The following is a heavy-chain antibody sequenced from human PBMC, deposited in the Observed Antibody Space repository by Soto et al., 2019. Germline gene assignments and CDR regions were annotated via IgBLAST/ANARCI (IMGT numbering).Heavy chain of an antibody. CDR1: GYTFSRYG. CDR2: INGNTGHT. CDR3: ARERKWEPLPY. J-gene: IGHJ4*02. Sequence: QVQLVQSGAEVREPGASVKVSCKTSGYTFSRYGITWVRQAPGQGLEWMGWINGNTGHTIYAMNLEDRLTIRTDTSTSTAYLELRSLKSADTAVYYCARERKWEPLPYWGQGTLVTVSS. V-gene: IGHV1-18*01. D-gene: IGHD1-26*01.